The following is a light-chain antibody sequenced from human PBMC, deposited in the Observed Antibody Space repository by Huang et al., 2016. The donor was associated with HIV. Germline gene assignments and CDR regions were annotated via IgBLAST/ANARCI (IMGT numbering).Light chain of an antibody. V-gene: IGKV1-5*03. CDR3: QQYNDYWT. CDR1: QSVSTW. CDR2: KAS. Sequence: DIQMTQSPSTLSASVGDRVSITCRASQSVSTWLAWYQQKPGKAPKLLIHKASTLEKGVPSRFSGNGSGTDFTLTISSLQPDDFATYFCQQYNDYWTFGQGTRVEIK. J-gene: IGKJ1*01.